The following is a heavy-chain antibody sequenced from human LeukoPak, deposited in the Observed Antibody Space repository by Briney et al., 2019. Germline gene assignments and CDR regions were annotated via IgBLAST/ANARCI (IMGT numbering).Heavy chain of an antibody. D-gene: IGHD3-10*01. CDR1: GGSISSSNW. Sequence: SETLSLTCAVSGGSISSSNWWSWVRQPPGKGLEWIGEIYHSGSTNYNPSLKSRVTISVDTSKNQFSLKLSSVTAADTAVYYCARTYGSGSYFDYWGQGTLVTVSS. CDR3: ARTYGSGSYFDY. V-gene: IGHV4-4*02. J-gene: IGHJ4*02. CDR2: IYHSGST.